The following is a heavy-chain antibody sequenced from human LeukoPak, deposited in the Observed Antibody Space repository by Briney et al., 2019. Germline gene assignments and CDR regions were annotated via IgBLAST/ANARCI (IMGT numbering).Heavy chain of an antibody. CDR1: GGSISSGGYY. CDR3: AREGQLGAGYYFDY. Sequence: NPSETLSLTCTVSGGSISSGGYYWSWIRQHPGKGLEWIGYIYYSGSTYYNPSLKSRVTISVDTSKNQFSLKLSSVTAADTAVYYSAREGQLGAGYYFDYWGQGTLVTVSS. D-gene: IGHD6-6*01. V-gene: IGHV4-31*03. J-gene: IGHJ4*02. CDR2: IYYSGST.